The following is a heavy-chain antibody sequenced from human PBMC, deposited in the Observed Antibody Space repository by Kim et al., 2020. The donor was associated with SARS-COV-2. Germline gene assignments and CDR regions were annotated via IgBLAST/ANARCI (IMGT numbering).Heavy chain of an antibody. V-gene: IGHV3-7*01. CDR1: GFTFSSYW. CDR3: ARARRTGYWGFDY. Sequence: GGSLRLSCAASGFTFSSYWMSWVRQAPGKGLEWVANIKQDGSEKYYVDSVKGRFTISRDNAKNSLYLQMNSLRAEDTAVYYCARARRTGYWGFDYWGQGTLVTVSS. D-gene: IGHD3-9*01. CDR2: IKQDGSEK. J-gene: IGHJ4*02.